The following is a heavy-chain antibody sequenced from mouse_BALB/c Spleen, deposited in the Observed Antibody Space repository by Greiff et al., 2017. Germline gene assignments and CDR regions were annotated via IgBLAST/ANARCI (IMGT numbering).Heavy chain of an antibody. D-gene: IGHD1-2*01. CDR3: ASEGATAYCFGY. V-gene: IGHV5-17*02. J-gene: IGHJ2*01. CDR2: ISSGSSTI. Sequence: DVKLVESGGGLVQPGGSRKLSCAASGFTFSSFGMHWVRQAPEKGLEWVAYISSGSSTIYYADTVKGRFTISRDNPKNTLFLQMTSLRSEDTAMYYSASEGATAYCFGYWGQGTTLTVSS. CDR1: GFTFSSFG.